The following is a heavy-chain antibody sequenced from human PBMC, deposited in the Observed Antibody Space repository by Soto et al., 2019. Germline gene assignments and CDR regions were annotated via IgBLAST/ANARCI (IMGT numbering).Heavy chain of an antibody. Sequence: PGGSLRLSCAASGFTFSSYAMSWVRQAPGKGLEWVSAISGSGGSTYYADSVKGRFTISRDNSKNTLYLQMNSLRAEDTAVYYCAKDHPHYYDSSGYYRYWGQGTLVTAPQ. CDR3: AKDHPHYYDSSGYYRY. D-gene: IGHD3-22*01. CDR1: GFTFSSYA. V-gene: IGHV3-23*01. CDR2: ISGSGGST. J-gene: IGHJ4*02.